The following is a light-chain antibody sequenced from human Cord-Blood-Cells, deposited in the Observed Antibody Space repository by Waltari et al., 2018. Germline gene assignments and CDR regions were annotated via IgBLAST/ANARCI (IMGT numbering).Light chain of an antibody. CDR2: AAS. CDR1: QGISSY. J-gene: IGKJ3*01. CDR3: QQLNSYPLT. Sequence: DIPLTQSPSFLSASVGDRVTITCRASQGISSYLAWYQQKPGKAPKLLIYAASTLQSGVPSRFSGSGSGTEFTLTTSSLQPEDFATYYCQQLNSYPLTFGPGTKVDIK. V-gene: IGKV1-9*01.